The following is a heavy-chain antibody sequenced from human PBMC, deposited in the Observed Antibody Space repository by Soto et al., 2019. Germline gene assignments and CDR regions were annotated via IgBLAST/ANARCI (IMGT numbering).Heavy chain of an antibody. CDR2: INPNSGGT. D-gene: IGHD4-4*01. J-gene: IGHJ6*04. Sequence: ASVKVSCKASGYTFTGYYMHWVRQAPGQGLEWMGWINPNSGGTNYAQKFQGWVTMTRDTSISTAYMELSRLRSDDTAVYYCARGSAATVSSLTCMDVWGKGTTVTVSS. CDR1: GYTFTGYY. CDR3: ARGSAATVSSLTCMDV. V-gene: IGHV1-2*04.